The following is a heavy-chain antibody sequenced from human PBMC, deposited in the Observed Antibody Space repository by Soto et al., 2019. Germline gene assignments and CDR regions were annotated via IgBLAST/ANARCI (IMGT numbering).Heavy chain of an antibody. CDR2: ISYDGGNK. V-gene: IGHV3-30-3*01. J-gene: IGHJ6*02. Sequence: QVQLVESGGGVVQPGRSLRLSCAASGSTFRNYAMHWVRQAPGKGLERVAVISYDGGNKFYRDYVKGRFTISRDNSKNTLYLQINSLRYEDTAVYYCARGDREDIAVVIGVRPGEYGVDVWGQGTTVTVSS. D-gene: IGHD2-15*01. CDR3: ARGDREDIAVVIGVRPGEYGVDV. CDR1: GSTFRNYA.